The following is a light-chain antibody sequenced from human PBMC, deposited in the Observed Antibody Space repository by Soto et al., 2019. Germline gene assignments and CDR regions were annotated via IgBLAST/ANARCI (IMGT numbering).Light chain of an antibody. CDR3: SSYTTTTTPVV. Sequence: QAVVTQPPSASGSPGQSVTISCSGTSSDVGAYNYVSWYQHHPGKAPKLMIYEVTNRPSGVSDRFSGSKSGKTASLTISGLQAEDEADYYCSSYTTTTTPVVFGGGTKVTVL. CDR1: SSDVGAYNY. CDR2: EVT. J-gene: IGLJ2*01. V-gene: IGLV2-14*01.